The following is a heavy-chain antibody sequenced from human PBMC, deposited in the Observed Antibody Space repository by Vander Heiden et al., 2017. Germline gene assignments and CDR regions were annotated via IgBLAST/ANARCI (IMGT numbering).Heavy chain of an antibody. V-gene: IGHV3-48*01. CDR1: GFTFSSYS. D-gene: IGHD4-4*01. J-gene: IGHJ4*02. Sequence: EVQLVESGGGLVQPGGSLRLSCADSGFTFSSYSMNWFRQAPGKGLGWVSYISSSSSTIYYADSVKGRFTISRDNAKNSLYLQMNSLRAEDTAVYYCARITSNLDFDYWGQGTLVTVSS. CDR3: ARITSNLDFDY. CDR2: ISSSSSTI.